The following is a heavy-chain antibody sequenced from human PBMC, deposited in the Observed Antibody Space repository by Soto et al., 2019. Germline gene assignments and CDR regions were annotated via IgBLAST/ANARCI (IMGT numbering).Heavy chain of an antibody. CDR2: IYSGGST. CDR3: AREPAAGTGIRWFDY. Sequence: EVQLVESGGGLSQPGGSLRLSCAASGFTVSSNYMSWVRQAPGKGLEWVSVIYSGGSTYYADSVKGRFTISRDNSKNTLYLQMNTLRAEDTAVYYCAREPAAGTGIRWFDYWGQGTLVTVSS. J-gene: IGHJ4*02. D-gene: IGHD6-13*01. V-gene: IGHV3-53*01. CDR1: GFTVSSNY.